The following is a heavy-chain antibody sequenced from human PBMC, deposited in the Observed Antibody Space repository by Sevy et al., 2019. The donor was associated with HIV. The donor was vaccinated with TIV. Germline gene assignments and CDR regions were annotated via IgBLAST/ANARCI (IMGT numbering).Heavy chain of an antibody. J-gene: IGHJ6*02. CDR2: ISGYGGST. D-gene: IGHD6-13*01. V-gene: IGHV3-43D*03. Sequence: GGSLRLSFAASGFTFDDYAMHWVRQAPGKGLEWVSLISGYGGSTYYADSVKGRFTISRDNSKNSLYLQMNSLRAEDTALYYCAKDIAAAGTYYYYYYGMDVWGQGTTVTVSS. CDR1: GFTFDDYA. CDR3: AKDIAAAGTYYYYYYGMDV.